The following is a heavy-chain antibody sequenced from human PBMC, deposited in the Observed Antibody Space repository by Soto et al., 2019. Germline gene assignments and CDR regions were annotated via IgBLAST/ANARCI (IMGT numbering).Heavy chain of an antibody. CDR1: GYTFTSYA. CDR3: ARAVAVPADFDY. Sequence: QVQLVQSGAEEKKPGASVKVSCKASGYTFTSYAMHWVRQAPGQRLEWMGWINAGNGNTKYSQKFQGRVTITGGTSASTAYMELSSLRSEDTAVYYCARAVAVPADFDYWGQGTLVTVSS. D-gene: IGHD6-19*01. V-gene: IGHV1-3*05. J-gene: IGHJ4*02. CDR2: INAGNGNT.